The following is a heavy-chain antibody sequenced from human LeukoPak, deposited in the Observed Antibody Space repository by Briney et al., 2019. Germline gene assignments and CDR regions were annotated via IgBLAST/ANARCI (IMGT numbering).Heavy chain of an antibody. CDR1: GGSISSYY. CDR2: IYYSGST. V-gene: IGHV4-59*01. Sequence: SETLSLSCTVSGGSISSYYWSWIRQPPGKGLEWIGYIYYSGSTNYNPSLKSRVTISVDTSKNQFSLKLSSVTAADTAVYYCARAVGSSSSCEPNCYYYYYMDVWGKGTTVTVSS. D-gene: IGHD6-6*01. CDR3: ARAVGSSSSCEPNCYYYYYMDV. J-gene: IGHJ6*03.